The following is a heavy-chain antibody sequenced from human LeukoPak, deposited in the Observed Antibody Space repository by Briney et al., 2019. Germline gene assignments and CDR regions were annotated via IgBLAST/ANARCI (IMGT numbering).Heavy chain of an antibody. CDR2: INPNSGGT. CDR1: GYTFTGYY. J-gene: IGHJ6*02. Sequence: ASVTVSCKASGYTFTGYYIHWVRQAPGQGLEWMGWINPNSGGTNYAQKFQGRVTMTRDTSISTAYMELSRLRSDDTAVYYCARDLAIFGVVIILPYYYGMDVWGQGTTVTVSS. CDR3: ARDLAIFGVVIILPYYYGMDV. D-gene: IGHD3-3*01. V-gene: IGHV1-2*02.